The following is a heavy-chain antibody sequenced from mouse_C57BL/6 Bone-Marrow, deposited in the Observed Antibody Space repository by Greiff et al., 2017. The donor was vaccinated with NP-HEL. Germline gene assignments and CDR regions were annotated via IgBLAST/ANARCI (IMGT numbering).Heavy chain of an antibody. CDR2: IYPRSGNT. CDR3: AREGLITTVVADFDY. Sequence: QVQLQQSGAELARPGASVKLSCKASGYTFTSYGISWVKQRTGQGLVWIGDIYPRSGNTYYNVKFKGKATLTADKSSSTAYMELRSLTSEDYAVYFCAREGLITTVVADFDYGGQGTTLTVSS. D-gene: IGHD1-1*01. J-gene: IGHJ2*01. V-gene: IGHV1-81*01. CDR1: GYTFTSYG.